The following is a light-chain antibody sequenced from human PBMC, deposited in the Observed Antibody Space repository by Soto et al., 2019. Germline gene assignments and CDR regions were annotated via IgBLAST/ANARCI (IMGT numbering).Light chain of an antibody. CDR3: QQYNNWPPWT. CDR2: GAS. J-gene: IGKJ1*01. Sequence: EIVMTQSPATLSVSPGERATLSCRASQSVSSNLSWYQQKPGQAPRRLIYGASTRTTAIPARFIGSGCGTEFTITISSLQSEDFAVYYCQQYNNWPPWTFGQGTKVEIK. V-gene: IGKV3-15*01. CDR1: QSVSSN.